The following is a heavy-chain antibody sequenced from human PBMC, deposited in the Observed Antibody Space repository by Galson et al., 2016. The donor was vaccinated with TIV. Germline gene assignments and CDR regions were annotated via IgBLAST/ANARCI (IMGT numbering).Heavy chain of an antibody. CDR3: ARDLDYYDSSSYSPDAFDM. CDR2: ISSSSDYR. V-gene: IGHV3-21*01. CDR1: GFIFRRYS. D-gene: IGHD3-22*01. J-gene: IGHJ3*02. Sequence: SLRLSCAASGFIFRRYSMNWVRQAPGKGLEWVSTISSSSDYRFYADSVKGRFTISRDNARNSLHLQINSLRVEDTAVYCCARDLDYYDSSSYSPDAFDMWGQGTMVAVSS.